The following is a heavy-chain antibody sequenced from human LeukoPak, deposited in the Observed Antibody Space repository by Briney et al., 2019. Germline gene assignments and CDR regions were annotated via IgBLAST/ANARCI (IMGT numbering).Heavy chain of an antibody. Sequence: SETLSLTRTVSGGSISSYYWSWIRQPPGKGLEWIGYIYYSGSTNYNPSLKSRVTISVDTSKNQFSLKLSSVTAADTAVYYCAGDYYDSSGYYYGDAFDIWGQGTMVTVSS. D-gene: IGHD3-22*01. J-gene: IGHJ3*02. V-gene: IGHV4-59*01. CDR1: GGSISSYY. CDR3: AGDYYDSSGYYYGDAFDI. CDR2: IYYSGST.